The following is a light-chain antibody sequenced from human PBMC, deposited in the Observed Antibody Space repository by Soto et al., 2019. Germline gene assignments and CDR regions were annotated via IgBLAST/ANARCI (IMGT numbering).Light chain of an antibody. V-gene: IGKV3-20*01. Sequence: EIVLTQSPDTLSLSPGERATISCRASQSISDSNLAWYQQRPGQPPRLLIYATFIRATGVPDRFIGSGSGTEFTLTIGRLEPEDFAVFFCQHYGTSLFALGPGTRVDIK. J-gene: IGKJ3*01. CDR2: ATF. CDR1: QSISDSN. CDR3: QHYGTSLFA.